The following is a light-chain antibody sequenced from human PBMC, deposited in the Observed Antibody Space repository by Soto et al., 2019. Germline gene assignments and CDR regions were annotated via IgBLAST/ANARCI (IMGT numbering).Light chain of an antibody. CDR3: QQYGSSLYT. CDR2: GAS. Sequence: EIVLTPSPGTLSLSPGERATLSCRASQSVTNNFLGWYSQKPGQPPRLLIYGASSRATGIPDRFSGSGSGTDFTLTINRLEPEDFAVYYCQQYGSSLYTFGQGPRWIS. CDR1: QSVTNNF. J-gene: IGKJ2*01. V-gene: IGKV3-20*01.